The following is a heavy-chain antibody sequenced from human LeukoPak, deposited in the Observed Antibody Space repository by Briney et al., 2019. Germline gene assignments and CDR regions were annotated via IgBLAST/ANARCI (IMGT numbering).Heavy chain of an antibody. Sequence: ASVKVSCKASGYTFTGYYMHWVRQAPGQGLERMGWINPNSGGTNYAQKFQGRVTMTRDTSISTAYMEQSRLRSDDTAVYYCASDSVYSSSFDYWGQGTLVTVSS. V-gene: IGHV1-2*02. CDR2: INPNSGGT. CDR1: GYTFTGYY. D-gene: IGHD6-13*01. J-gene: IGHJ4*02. CDR3: ASDSVYSSSFDY.